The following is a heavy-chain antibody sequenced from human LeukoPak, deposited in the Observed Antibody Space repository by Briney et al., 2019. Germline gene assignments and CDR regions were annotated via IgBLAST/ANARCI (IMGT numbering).Heavy chain of an antibody. CDR2: IYSRVTT. D-gene: IGHD3-10*01. V-gene: IGHV4-39*07. CDR3: ARDSGTTGEVKFDP. CDR1: GGSISSSSYY. Sequence: SETLSLTCTVSGGSISSSSYYWGWIRQPPGKGLEWIGRIYSRVTTYNPSLKSRVTMSADTSRNHVSLTLNSVTAADTAVYYCARDSGTTGEVKFDPWGQGTLVTVSS. J-gene: IGHJ5*02.